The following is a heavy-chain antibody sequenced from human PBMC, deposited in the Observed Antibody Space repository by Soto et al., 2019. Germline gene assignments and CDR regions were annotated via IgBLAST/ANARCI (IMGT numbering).Heavy chain of an antibody. J-gene: IGHJ4*02. CDR1: GFNFRGYG. D-gene: IGHD5-18*01. CDR2: ISDDGTNK. CDR3: AKERMGRGDRYTAMVRGPRFGY. Sequence: GGSLRLSCAASGFNFRGYGMSWVRQAPGKGLEWVAVISDDGTNKDYADSVKGRFTISRDNSKNTLYLRMNSLRAEDTAVYYCAKERMGRGDRYTAMVRGPRFGYWGQGTLVTVSS. V-gene: IGHV3-30*18.